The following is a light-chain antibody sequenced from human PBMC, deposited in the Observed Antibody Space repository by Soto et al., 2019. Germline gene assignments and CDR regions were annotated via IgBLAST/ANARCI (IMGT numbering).Light chain of an antibody. CDR1: QDISND. CDR2: GAS. Sequence: AIQMTQSPSSLSASVGDRVTITCRASQDISNDLGWYQQKPGKAPNLLIYGASTLQSGVPSRFSGSGSGTDFTLTISSLQPEDSASYYCLQDHEHLTFGGGTKVDIK. CDR3: LQDHEHLT. J-gene: IGKJ4*01. V-gene: IGKV1-6*01.